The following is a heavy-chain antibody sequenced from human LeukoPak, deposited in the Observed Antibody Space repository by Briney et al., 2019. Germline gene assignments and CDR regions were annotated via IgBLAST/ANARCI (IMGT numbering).Heavy chain of an antibody. Sequence: GASVKVSCKASGYTFTGYYMHWVRQAPGQGLEWMGWINPNSGGTNYAQKFQGRVTMTRDTPISTAYMELSRLRSDDTAVYYCARDGSSGYYYVDYWGQGTLVTVSS. CDR1: GYTFTGYY. D-gene: IGHD3-22*01. CDR3: ARDGSSGYYYVDY. J-gene: IGHJ4*02. V-gene: IGHV1-2*02. CDR2: INPNSGGT.